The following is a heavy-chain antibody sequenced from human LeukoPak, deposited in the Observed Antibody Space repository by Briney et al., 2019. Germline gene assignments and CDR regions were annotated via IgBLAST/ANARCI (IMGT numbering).Heavy chain of an antibody. D-gene: IGHD4-23*01. CDR1: GFTFSNAW. CDR2: IKTKTDGVTT. V-gene: IGHV3-15*01. J-gene: IGHJ4*02. Sequence: GGSLRLSCAASGFTFSNAWMSWVRQAPGKGLEWVGRIKTKTDGVTTDYTAPVKGRFSISRDDSKNTLYLQMDSLKTEDTAVYYCTTELRWELLHLFDYWGQGILVTVSS. CDR3: TTELRWELLHLFDY.